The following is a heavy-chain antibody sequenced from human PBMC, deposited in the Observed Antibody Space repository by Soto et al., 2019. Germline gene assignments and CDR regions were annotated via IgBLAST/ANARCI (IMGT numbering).Heavy chain of an antibody. CDR2: ISSSGSTI. D-gene: IGHD3-16*02. CDR3: ARGPYYYVCGSDPHHFYY. V-gene: IGHV3-11*01. J-gene: IGHJ4*01. CDR1: GFTFSDYY. Sequence: QVQLVESGGGLVKPGGSLRLSCAAYGFTFSDYYMSWIRQAPGKGLEWVSYISSSGSTIYYAVSVKGRFNTSRDNAQNSLCIQMNSLRADGTAVYYCARGPYYYVCGSDPHHFYYWRRGTLVSISS.